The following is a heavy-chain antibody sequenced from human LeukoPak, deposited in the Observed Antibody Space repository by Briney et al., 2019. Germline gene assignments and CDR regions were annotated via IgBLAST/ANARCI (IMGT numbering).Heavy chain of an antibody. Sequence: SVKVSCKASGGTFSSYAISWVRQAPGQGLEWMGGIIPIFGTANYAQKFQGRVTITADESTSTAYMELSNLRSEDTAVYYCARGAGYCSSTSFLCNFDPWGQGTLVTVSS. CDR3: ARGAGYCSSTSFLCNFDP. J-gene: IGHJ5*02. CDR2: IIPIFGTA. D-gene: IGHD2-2*01. V-gene: IGHV1-69*01. CDR1: GGTFSSYA.